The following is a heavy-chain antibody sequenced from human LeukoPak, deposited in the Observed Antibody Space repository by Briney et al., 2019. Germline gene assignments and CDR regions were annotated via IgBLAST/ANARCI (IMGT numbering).Heavy chain of an antibody. CDR2: IYYSGST. CDR3: ARGGKVGTYYDFWSGYYHRNYFDY. V-gene: IGHV4-39*01. Sequence: SETLSLTCTVSGGSISSSSYYWGWIRQPPGKGLEWIGSIYYSGSTYYNPSLKSRVTISVDTSKNQFPLKLSSVTAADTAVYYCARGGKVGTYYDFWSGYYHRNYFDYWGQGALVTVSS. D-gene: IGHD3-3*01. CDR1: GGSISSSSYY. J-gene: IGHJ4*02.